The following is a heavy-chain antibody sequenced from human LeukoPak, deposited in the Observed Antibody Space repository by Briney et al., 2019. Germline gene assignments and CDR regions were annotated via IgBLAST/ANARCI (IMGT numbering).Heavy chain of an antibody. CDR3: ARHIGLRWHLDW. CDR1: GGSISSSSYC. J-gene: IGHJ4*02. Sequence: PSETLSLTCTVSGGSISSSSYCWGWIRQPPGKGLEWIGSIYYSGSTHYNPSLKSRVTISVDTSKNQFSLKLSSVTAADTAVYYCARHIGLRWHLDWWGQGTLVTVSS. D-gene: IGHD4-23*01. CDR2: IYYSGST. V-gene: IGHV4-39*01.